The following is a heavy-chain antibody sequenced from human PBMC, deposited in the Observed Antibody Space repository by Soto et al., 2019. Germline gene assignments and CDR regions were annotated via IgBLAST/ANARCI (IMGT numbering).Heavy chain of an antibody. Sequence: PSETLSLTCTVSGGSVNSDTYYWNWIRQHPGKGLEWIGYIFYDGTTYYNPSLKSRVSISVDTSQNQFSLKANSMTAADTAVYYCARKEAMIISGYLDSWGQGTLVTVSS. CDR3: ARKEAMIISGYLDS. CDR1: GGSVNSDTYY. J-gene: IGHJ4*02. D-gene: IGHD3-22*01. CDR2: IFYDGTT. V-gene: IGHV4-31*03.